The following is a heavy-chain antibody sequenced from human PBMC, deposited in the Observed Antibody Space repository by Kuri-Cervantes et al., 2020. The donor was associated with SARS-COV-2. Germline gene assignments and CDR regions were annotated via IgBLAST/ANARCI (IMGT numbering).Heavy chain of an antibody. J-gene: IGHJ3*02. CDR2: IYPGDSDT. Sequence: GESLKISCEGSGYNFAYYWIAWVRQMPGKGLEWMGIIYPGDSDTRYRPSFRGQVTISADKSISTAYLQWSSLKASDTAMYYCARREDAFDIWGQGTMVTVSS. V-gene: IGHV5-51*01. CDR3: ARREDAFDI. D-gene: IGHD1-26*01. CDR1: GYNFAYYW.